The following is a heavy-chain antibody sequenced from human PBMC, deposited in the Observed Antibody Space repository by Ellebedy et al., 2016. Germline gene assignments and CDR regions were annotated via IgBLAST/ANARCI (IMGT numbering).Heavy chain of an antibody. CDR2: INPSSGST. Sequence: ASVKVSCKASGYTFTSYYIHWVRQAPGQGLEWMGIINPSSGSTGYAQKFQGRVTITADESTSTAYMELSSLRSEDTAVYYCAREPRSGGDDYYYGMDVWGQGTTVTVSS. CDR3: AREPRSGGDDYYYGMDV. J-gene: IGHJ6*02. D-gene: IGHD2-21*02. CDR1: GYTFTSYY. V-gene: IGHV1-46*01.